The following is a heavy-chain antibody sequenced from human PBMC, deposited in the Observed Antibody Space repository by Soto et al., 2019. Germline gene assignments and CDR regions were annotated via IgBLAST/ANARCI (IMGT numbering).Heavy chain of an antibody. V-gene: IGHV4-4*02. D-gene: IGHD2-15*01. CDR3: ARWELCSGGVCSFDI. Sequence: SETLSLTCAVSSGSISSSNWWSWVRQPPGKGLEWIGEIYHSGSTNYNPSLKSRVTISVDKSKNQFSLKLSSVTAADTAVYYCARWELCSGGVCSFDIWGQGTMVTVSS. J-gene: IGHJ3*02. CDR2: IYHSGST. CDR1: SGSISSSNW.